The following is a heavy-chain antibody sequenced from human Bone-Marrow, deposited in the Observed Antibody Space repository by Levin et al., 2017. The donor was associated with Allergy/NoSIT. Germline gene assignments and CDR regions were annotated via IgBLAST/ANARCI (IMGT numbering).Heavy chain of an antibody. D-gene: IGHD3-10*01. J-gene: IGHJ4*02. CDR1: GYTFTDYH. V-gene: IGHV1-2*02. CDR2: INPDTGLT. Sequence: KPGGSLRLSCRTSGYTFTDYHLQWVRQAPGQGLEWIGWINPDTGLTNFAQKFRGRVSLTRDTSINTANLELSSLKCADSARYYCAVKWFGEFPFDYWGQGSLVTVSS. CDR3: AVKWFGEFPFDY.